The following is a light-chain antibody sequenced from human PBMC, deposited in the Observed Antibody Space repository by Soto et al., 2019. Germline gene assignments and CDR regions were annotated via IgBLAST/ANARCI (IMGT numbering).Light chain of an antibody. CDR1: QSVSSGH. CDR3: QQYFEWPPMT. V-gene: IGKV3-20*01. CDR2: GAS. J-gene: IGKJ1*01. Sequence: DIVLTQSPGTLSLSPGERASLSCRASQSVSSGHLAWYQQKPGQAPRLLIYGASSRATGIPDRFSGSGSGTDFTLTISRLEPEDYAIYYCQQYFEWPPMTFGQGTKVDIK.